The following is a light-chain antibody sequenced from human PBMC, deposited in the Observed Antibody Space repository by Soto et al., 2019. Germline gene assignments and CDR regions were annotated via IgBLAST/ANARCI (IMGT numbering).Light chain of an antibody. J-gene: IGKJ4*01. Sequence: IVMTQSPLSLPFTPVEPSSIGFXSSQNXLHTNAYNYLAWYLQKPGQSPQLLIYLGSNRASGVPDRFSGSGSGTDFTLKISRVEAEDVGVYYCMQALQTPLTFGGGTKVDIK. CDR2: LGS. V-gene: IGKV2-28*01. CDR1: QNXLHTNAYNY. CDR3: MQALQTPLT.